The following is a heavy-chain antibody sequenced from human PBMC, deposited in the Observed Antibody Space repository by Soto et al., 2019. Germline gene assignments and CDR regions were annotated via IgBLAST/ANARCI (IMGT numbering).Heavy chain of an antibody. CDR3: ARGRFRRTWFDP. Sequence: QVQLVQSGAEVKKPGASVKVSCKASGYTFTNYDIHWVRQATGQGLEWMGWMNPDSGNTGQSKQFQGRVTMTRDTSISTAYREMRSLTFEDPAVYYCARGRFRRTWFDPWGQGTLVTVSS. CDR1: GYTFTNYD. CDR2: MNPDSGNT. J-gene: IGHJ5*02. V-gene: IGHV1-8*01. D-gene: IGHD3-16*01.